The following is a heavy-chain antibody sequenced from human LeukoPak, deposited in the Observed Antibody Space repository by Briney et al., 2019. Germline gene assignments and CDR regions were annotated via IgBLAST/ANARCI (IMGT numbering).Heavy chain of an antibody. V-gene: IGHV3-23*01. D-gene: IGHD6-19*01. CDR1: VFTFSSYV. CDR2: ISGSAGST. CDR3: AKDQQWLEYFDY. J-gene: IGHJ4*02. Sequence: GGSLRLSCAASVFTFSSYVMSWVRQAPGKGLEWVSSISGSAGSTYYTDSVKGRFAISRDNSKNTLYLQMNSLRDEDTAVYYCAKDQQWLEYFDYWGQGILVTVSS.